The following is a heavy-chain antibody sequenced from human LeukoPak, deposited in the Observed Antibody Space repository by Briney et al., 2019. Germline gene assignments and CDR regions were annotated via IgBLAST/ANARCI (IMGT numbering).Heavy chain of an antibody. CDR3: ARGGARGAMVTYFTY. D-gene: IGHD5-18*01. CDR2: ISNIGSTV. CDR1: GFTFSDYY. Sequence: PGGSLRLSCAASGFTFSDYYMSWIRQAPGKGLEWVSYISNIGSTVYYADSVKGRFTISRDNAKNSLHLQMNSLRAEDTAVYYCARGGARGAMVTYFTYWGQGTLVTVSS. J-gene: IGHJ4*02. V-gene: IGHV3-11*01.